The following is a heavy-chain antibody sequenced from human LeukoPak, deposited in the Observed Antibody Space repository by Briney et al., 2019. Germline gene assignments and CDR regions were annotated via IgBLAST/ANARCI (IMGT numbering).Heavy chain of an antibody. J-gene: IGHJ6*02. Sequence: GGSLRLSCAASGFTFSSYAMSWVRQAPGKGLEWVSAISGSGGSTYYADSVKGRFTISRDNSKNTLYLQMNSLRAEDTAVYYCGTGLRRQNVLLVEEEKNYYYYYGMDVWGQGTTVTVSS. D-gene: IGHD4-17*01. CDR3: GTGLRRQNVLLVEEEKNYYYYYGMDV. CDR2: ISGSGGST. V-gene: IGHV3-23*01. CDR1: GFTFSSYA.